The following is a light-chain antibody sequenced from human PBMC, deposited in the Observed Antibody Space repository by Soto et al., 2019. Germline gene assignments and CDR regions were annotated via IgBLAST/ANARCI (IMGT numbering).Light chain of an antibody. CDR2: DAS. V-gene: IGKV3-15*01. Sequence: EIAMTQSPATLSVSPGGRATLSCRASQSVSSNLARYQQKPGQAPRLLIYDASTRATGIPARCSGSGSGTELTLTISSLQSEDFAVYYCHQYDNWPPWTFGQGTKVDIK. CDR1: QSVSSN. CDR3: HQYDNWPPWT. J-gene: IGKJ1*01.